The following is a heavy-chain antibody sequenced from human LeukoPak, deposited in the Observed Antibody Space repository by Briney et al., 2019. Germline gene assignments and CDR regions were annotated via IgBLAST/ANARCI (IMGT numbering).Heavy chain of an antibody. CDR2: MSYDGTNS. CDR1: GFTFSIYG. D-gene: IGHD3-10*01. J-gene: IGHJ5*02. Sequence: GGSLRLSCAASGFTFSIYGMYWVRQAPGKGLKWVAAMSYDGTNSYYADSVKGRFTISRDNSKNTLYLQMNSLRAEDTAVYYCARENYYGSGSRGNWFDPWGQGTLVTVSS. V-gene: IGHV3-30*03. CDR3: ARENYYGSGSRGNWFDP.